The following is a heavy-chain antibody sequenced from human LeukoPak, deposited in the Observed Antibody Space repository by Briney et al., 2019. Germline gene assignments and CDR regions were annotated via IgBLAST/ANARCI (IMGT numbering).Heavy chain of an antibody. CDR3: ASHSSGWYFDY. CDR2: ISGSGGST. Sequence: GGSLRLSCAASGFTFSSYSMNWVRQAPGKGLEWVSAISGSGGSTYYADSVKGRFTISRDNSKNALYLQMNSLRAEDTAVYYCASHSSGWYFDYWGQGTLVTVSS. CDR1: GFTFSSYS. V-gene: IGHV3-23*01. D-gene: IGHD6-19*01. J-gene: IGHJ4*02.